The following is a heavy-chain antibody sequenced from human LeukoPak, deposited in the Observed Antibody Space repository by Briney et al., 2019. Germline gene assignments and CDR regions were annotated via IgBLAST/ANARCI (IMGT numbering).Heavy chain of an antibody. J-gene: IGHJ6*02. CDR2: ISGSGAST. CDR1: GFTFSSYA. Sequence: PGGSLRLSCVASGFTFSSYAMSWVRQAPGKGPEWVSTISGSGASTYYADSVRGRFTISRDNSKNTLYLQMNSLRAEDTAVYYCAKDLYSYGSRGMDVWGQGTTVTVSS. D-gene: IGHD5-18*01. V-gene: IGHV3-23*01. CDR3: AKDLYSYGSRGMDV.